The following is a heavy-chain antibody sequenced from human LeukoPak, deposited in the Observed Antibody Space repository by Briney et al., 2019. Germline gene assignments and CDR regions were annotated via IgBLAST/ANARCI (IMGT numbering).Heavy chain of an antibody. CDR2: IIPIFGTA. CDR1: GGTSSSYA. D-gene: IGHD3-16*02. CDR3: AREYEGVIAFDY. Sequence: SVKVSCKASGGTSSSYAISWVRQAPGQGLEWMGGIIPIFGTANYAQKFQGRVTITADESTSTAYMELSSLRSEDTAVYYCAREYEGVIAFDYWGQGTLVTVSS. J-gene: IGHJ4*02. V-gene: IGHV1-69*13.